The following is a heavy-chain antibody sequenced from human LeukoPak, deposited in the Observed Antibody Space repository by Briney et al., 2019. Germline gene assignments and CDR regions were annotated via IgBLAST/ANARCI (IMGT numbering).Heavy chain of an antibody. CDR2: IWYDGGKT. V-gene: IGHV3-33*01. D-gene: IGHD3-10*01. CDR3: ARSLERDYSGSGNYYMNNWFDP. J-gene: IGHJ5*02. CDR1: GFTFTIYG. Sequence: PGRSLRLSCAASGFTFTIYGMHWVRQAPGKGLEWVAVIWYDGGKTYYADSVKGRFTISRDTSTNTLYLQMNGLRAEDTAVYYCARSLERDYSGSGNYYMNNWFDPWGQGTLVTVSS.